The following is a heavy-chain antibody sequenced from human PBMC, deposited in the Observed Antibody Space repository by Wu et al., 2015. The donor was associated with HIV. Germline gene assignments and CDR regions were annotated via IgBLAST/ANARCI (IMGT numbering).Heavy chain of an antibody. Sequence: QVQLVQSGAEVKKPGASVKVSCKASGYTFTSYDINWVRQATGQGLEWMGWIIPIFGTANYAQKFQGRVTITTDESTSTAYMELSSLRSEDTAVYYCARATYYYGSGSYRYYGMDVWDQGP. V-gene: IGHV1-69*01. J-gene: IGHJ6*02. CDR3: ARATYYYGSGSYRYYGMDV. CDR2: IIPIFGTA. D-gene: IGHD3-10*01. CDR1: GYTFTSYD.